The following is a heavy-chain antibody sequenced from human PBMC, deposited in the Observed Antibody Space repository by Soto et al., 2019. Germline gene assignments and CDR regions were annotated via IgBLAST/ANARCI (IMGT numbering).Heavy chain of an antibody. CDR1: GFTFSSYA. D-gene: IGHD1-1*01. CDR2: ISGSGGST. Sequence: GGSLRLSCAASGFTFSSYAMSWVRQAPGKGLEWVSAISGSGGSTYYADSVKGRFTISRDNSKNTLYLQMNSLGAEDTAVYYCAKDLERERYRATMYGMDVWGQGTTVTVSS. CDR3: AKDLERERYRATMYGMDV. V-gene: IGHV3-23*01. J-gene: IGHJ6*02.